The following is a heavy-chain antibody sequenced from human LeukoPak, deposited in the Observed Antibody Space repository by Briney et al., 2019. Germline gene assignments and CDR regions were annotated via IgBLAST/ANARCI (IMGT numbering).Heavy chain of an antibody. CDR1: EFTVSSNY. J-gene: IGHJ4*02. CDR3: TTPLLYSGSYIDY. D-gene: IGHD1-26*01. V-gene: IGHV3-15*01. CDR2: IKNKADAGTA. Sequence: GGSLRLSCAASEFTVSSNYMNWVRQAPGKGLEWVGRIKNKADAGTAEYAAPVKGRFTISRDDSKNTLYLQMNSLKTEDTAVYYCTTPLLYSGSYIDYWGQGTLVTVSS.